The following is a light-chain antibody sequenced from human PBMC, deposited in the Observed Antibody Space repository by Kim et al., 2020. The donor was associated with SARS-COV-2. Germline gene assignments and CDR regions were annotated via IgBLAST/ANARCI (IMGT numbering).Light chain of an antibody. J-gene: IGLJ2*01. CDR3: QVWDSSTVV. V-gene: IGLV3-9*01. CDR1: NIGSKT. CDR2: RDS. Sequence: MARGKTARITWGGNNIGSKTVHWYERKPGQAPVLVIYRDSNRPSGIPERFSGSNSGNTATLTISRAQAGDEADDYCQVWDSSTVVFGGGTQLTVL.